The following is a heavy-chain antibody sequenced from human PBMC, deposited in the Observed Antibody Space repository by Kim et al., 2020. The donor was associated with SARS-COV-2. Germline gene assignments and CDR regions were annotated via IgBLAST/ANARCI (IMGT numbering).Heavy chain of an antibody. CDR3: ARNNNYGSGSYSAFDI. V-gene: IGHV1-3*01. J-gene: IGHJ3*02. Sequence: KFQGRVTITRDTSASTAYMELSSLRSEDTAVYYCARNNNYGSGSYSAFDIWGQGTMVTVSS. D-gene: IGHD3-10*01.